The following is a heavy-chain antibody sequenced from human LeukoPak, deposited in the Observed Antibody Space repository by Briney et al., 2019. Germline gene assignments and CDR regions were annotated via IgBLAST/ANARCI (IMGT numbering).Heavy chain of an antibody. V-gene: IGHV3-48*03. CDR2: ISVSGSAK. CDR3: ATASYFDFPS. Sequence: GGSLRLSCAASGFTFSRYEMNWVRQAPGKGLEWVSYISVSGSAKNYADSVKGRFTISRDNAENSLHLQMNSLRAEDTAVYYCATASYFDFPSWGQGTLVTVSS. CDR1: GFTFSRYE. J-gene: IGHJ5*02. D-gene: IGHD3-3*01.